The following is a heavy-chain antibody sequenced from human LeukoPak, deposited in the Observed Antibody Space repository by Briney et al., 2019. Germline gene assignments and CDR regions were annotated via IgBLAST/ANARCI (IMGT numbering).Heavy chain of an antibody. J-gene: IGHJ4*02. CDR3: ARGPSDFTFDY. V-gene: IGHV4-59*12. CDR2: IYYSGST. D-gene: IGHD2/OR15-2a*01. CDR1: GGSISSYY. Sequence: SETLSLTCTVSGGSISSYYWTWIRQPPGKGLEWIGYIYYSGSTNYNPSLKSRVTISVDTSKNQFSLKLSSVTAADTAVYYCARGPSDFTFDYWGQGALVTVSS.